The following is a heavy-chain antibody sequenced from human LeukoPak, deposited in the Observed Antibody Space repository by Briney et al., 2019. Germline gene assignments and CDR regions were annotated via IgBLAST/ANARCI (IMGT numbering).Heavy chain of an antibody. J-gene: IGHJ5*02. Sequence: KPSETLSLTCTVSGGSISSGGYYWSWIRQPPGKGLEWIGYIYHSGSTYYNPSLKSRVTISVDRSKNQLSLKLSSVTAADTAVYSCAKNKGRYGWGRVHFDPWGRGTLVTASS. CDR1: GGSISSGGYY. CDR3: AKNKGRYGWGRVHFDP. D-gene: IGHD3-10*01. CDR2: IYHSGST. V-gene: IGHV4-30-2*01.